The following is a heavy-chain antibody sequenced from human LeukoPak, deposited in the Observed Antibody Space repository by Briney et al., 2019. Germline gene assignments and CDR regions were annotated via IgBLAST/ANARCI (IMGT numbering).Heavy chain of an antibody. CDR1: GSTFSSYW. V-gene: IGHV3-7*03. J-gene: IGHJ4*02. CDR2: IKQDGSEK. D-gene: IGHD3-9*01. CDR3: ARGRLYYDILTGYGTFDY. Sequence: GGSLRLSCAASGSTFSSYWMSWVRQAPGKGLEWVANIKQDGSEKYYVDSVKGRFTISRDNAKNSLYLQMNSLRAEDTAVYYCARGRLYYDILTGYGTFDYWGQGTLVTVSS.